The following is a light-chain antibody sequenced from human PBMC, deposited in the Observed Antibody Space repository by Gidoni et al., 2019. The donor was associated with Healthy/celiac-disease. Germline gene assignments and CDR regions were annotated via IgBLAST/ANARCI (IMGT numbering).Light chain of an antibody. J-gene: IGKJ1*01. CDR2: AAP. V-gene: IGKV1-39*01. CDR3: QQSYSTHTWT. Sequence: DIQMTQSPSSLSASEGDRVTITCRASQSISSYLNWYQQKPGKAPKLLIYAAPSLQSGVPSRFSGSGSGTDFTLTISSLQPEDFATYYCQQSYSTHTWTFGQGTKVEIK. CDR1: QSISSY.